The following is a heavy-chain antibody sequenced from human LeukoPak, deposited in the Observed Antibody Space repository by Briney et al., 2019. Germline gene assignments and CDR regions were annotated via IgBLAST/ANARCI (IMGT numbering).Heavy chain of an antibody. CDR1: GGSISTSSYN. CDR2: IDYSGNT. J-gene: IGHJ5*02. Sequence: SETLSLTCTVSGGSISTSSYNWGWIRQPPVKGLEWIGSIDYSGNTYYNPSLKSRVTISVDTPKNQFSLNLSSVTAADTAVYYCARPPGIAVAWFDPWGQGTLVTVSS. CDR3: ARPPGIAVAWFDP. V-gene: IGHV4-39*01. D-gene: IGHD6-19*01.